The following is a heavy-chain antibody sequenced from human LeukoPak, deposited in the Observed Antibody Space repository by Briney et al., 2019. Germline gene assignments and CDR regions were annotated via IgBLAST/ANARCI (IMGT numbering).Heavy chain of an antibody. D-gene: IGHD5/OR15-5a*01. CDR3: IRGGIRVSGIDAFDI. CDR1: GFTFRDYD. V-gene: IGHV3-13*01. Sequence: GGSLRLSCAASGFTFRDYDMPWVRQVPGRGLEWVSAIGIRDDTHYPDSVKGRFTISRENAKNSLYLQMNTLRDGDTAMYYCIRGGIRVSGIDAFDIWGQGTMVTVSS. J-gene: IGHJ3*02. CDR2: IGIRDDT.